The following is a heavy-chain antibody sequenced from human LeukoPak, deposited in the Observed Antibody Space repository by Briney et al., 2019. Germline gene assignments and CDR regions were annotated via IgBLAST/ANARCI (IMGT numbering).Heavy chain of an antibody. J-gene: IGHJ4*02. V-gene: IGHV1-69*05. CDR3: ARDQEGFDY. CDR2: IIPIFGTA. Sequence: ASVKVSCKASGCTFSSYAISWVRQAPGQGLEWMGGIIPIFGTANYAQKFQGRVTVTRDTSTSTVHMELSGLRSEDTAVYYCARDQEGFDYWGQGTLVTVSS. CDR1: GCTFSSYA.